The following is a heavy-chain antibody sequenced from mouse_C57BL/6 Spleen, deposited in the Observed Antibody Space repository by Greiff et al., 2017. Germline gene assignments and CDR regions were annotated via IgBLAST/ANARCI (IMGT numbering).Heavy chain of an antibody. Sequence: QVQLQQSGPELVKPGASVKISCKASGYAFSSSWMNWVKQRPGKGLEWIGRIYPGAGDTNYNGKFKGKATLTADKSSSTAYMQLSSLTCEDSAFYICARTELGASFAYWGQGTLVTVSA. CDR2: IYPGAGDT. V-gene: IGHV1-82*01. D-gene: IGHD4-1*01. J-gene: IGHJ3*01. CDR1: GYAFSSSW. CDR3: ARTELGASFAY.